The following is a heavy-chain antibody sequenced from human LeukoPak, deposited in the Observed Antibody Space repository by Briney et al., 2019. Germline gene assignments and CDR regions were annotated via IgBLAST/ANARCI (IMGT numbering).Heavy chain of an antibody. Sequence: GGSLRLSCAASGFTFSNYAMSWVCQAPGKGLERVSGISGSGRMTYYADSVKGRFTISRDNSKNTLYLQMSSLRAEDTALYYCAKDVYWGQGTLVTVSS. CDR2: ISGSGRMT. V-gene: IGHV3-23*01. J-gene: IGHJ4*02. CDR1: GFTFSNYA. CDR3: AKDVY.